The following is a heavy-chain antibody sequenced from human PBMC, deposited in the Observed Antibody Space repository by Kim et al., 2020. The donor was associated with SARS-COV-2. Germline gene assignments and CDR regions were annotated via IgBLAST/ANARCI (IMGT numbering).Heavy chain of an antibody. CDR1: GGSITNYY. J-gene: IGHJ5*02. V-gene: IGHV4-59*12. CDR2: IFSSGIT. CDR3: ARRDNVAGFGNGFDP. Sequence: SETLSLTCTVSGGSITNYYWSWIRQPPGKGLEWIGYIFSSGITKYNPSLKSRVAISVDTSKNLFSLNLYSLTAADTAVYYCARRDNVAGFGNGFDPWGQGTLVAVSS. D-gene: IGHD6-19*01.